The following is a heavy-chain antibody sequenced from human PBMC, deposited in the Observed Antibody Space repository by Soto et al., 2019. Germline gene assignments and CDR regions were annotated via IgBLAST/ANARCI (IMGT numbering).Heavy chain of an antibody. CDR1: GFTFSGSA. V-gene: IGHV3-73*01. D-gene: IGHD2-15*01. J-gene: IGHJ5*02. CDR2: IRNKANSYAT. Sequence: GSLLLSCAASGFTFSGSAMHWVRQASGKGLEWVGRIRNKANSYATAYAASVKGRFTISRDDSKNTAYLQMNSLKTEDTAVYYCTSHSPEDMIRTWGQGTMVTV. CDR3: TSHSPEDMIRT.